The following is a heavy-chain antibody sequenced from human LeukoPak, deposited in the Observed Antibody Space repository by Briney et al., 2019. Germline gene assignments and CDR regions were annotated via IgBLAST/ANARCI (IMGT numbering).Heavy chain of an antibody. Sequence: PSQTLSLTCTVSGGSISSGSYYWSWIRQPAGKGLEWIGRIYTSGSTNYNPSLKSRVTISVDTSKNQFSLKLNSVTAADTAVYYCARFLRGATNALEIWGQGTMVTVSS. CDR2: IYTSGST. D-gene: IGHD1-26*01. CDR1: GGSISSGSYY. J-gene: IGHJ3*02. CDR3: ARFLRGATNALEI. V-gene: IGHV4-61*02.